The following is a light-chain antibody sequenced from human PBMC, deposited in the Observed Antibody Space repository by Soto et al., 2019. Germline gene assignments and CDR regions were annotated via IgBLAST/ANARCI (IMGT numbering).Light chain of an antibody. J-gene: IGKJ5*01. CDR1: QDISNY. V-gene: IGKV1-33*01. CDR2: DAS. CDR3: QQYDNLIT. Sequence: DIQMTQSPSSLSASVGDRVTITCQASQDISNYLNWYQQKPGKAPKLLIYDASNLETGVPSRFSGSGSRTDFTFTISSLQPEDIATYYCQQYDNLITVGQGTRLEIK.